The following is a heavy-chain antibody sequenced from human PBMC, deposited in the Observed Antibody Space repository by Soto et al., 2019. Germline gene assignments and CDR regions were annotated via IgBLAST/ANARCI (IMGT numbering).Heavy chain of an antibody. Sequence: PSETLSLTCTVSGGSIDSGDYYWSWIRQPPGKGLEWIGNIHYSGATYYNPSLTSRVTFSRDTSKNQFSLRLSSVAAADTALYFCARHADTGYTNSDNWFDPWGQGTRVTVSS. D-gene: IGHD6-25*01. CDR1: GGSIDSGDYY. J-gene: IGHJ5*02. CDR2: IHYSGAT. CDR3: ARHADTGYTNSDNWFDP. V-gene: IGHV4-39*01.